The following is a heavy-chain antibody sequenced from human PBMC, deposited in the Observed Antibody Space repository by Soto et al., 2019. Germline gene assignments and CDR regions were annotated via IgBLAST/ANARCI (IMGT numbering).Heavy chain of an antibody. D-gene: IGHD3-22*01. J-gene: IGHJ4*02. CDR2: INPSGGST. CDR1: GYTFTSYY. Sequence: GASVKVSCKASGYTFTSYYMHWVRQAPGQGLELMGIINPSGGSTSYAQKFQGRVTMTTDTSTSTAYMELRSLRSDDTAVYYCARVDNYYDSSGPLPYFDYWGQGTLVTVSS. V-gene: IGHV1-46*01. CDR3: ARVDNYYDSSGPLPYFDY.